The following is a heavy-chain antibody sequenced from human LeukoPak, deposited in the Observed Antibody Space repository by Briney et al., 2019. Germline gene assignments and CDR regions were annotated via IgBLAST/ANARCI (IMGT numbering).Heavy chain of an antibody. D-gene: IGHD3-10*01. J-gene: IGHJ5*02. CDR1: GFTVSSNY. V-gene: IGHV3-66*01. Sequence: TGGSLRLSCAASGFTVSSNYMSWVRQAPGKGLEWVSVIYSGGSTYYADSVKGRFTISRDNSKNTLYLQMNSLRAEDTAVYYCARVVRGWVRGVLNWFDPWGQGTLVTVSS. CDR3: ARVVRGWVRGVLNWFDP. CDR2: IYSGGST.